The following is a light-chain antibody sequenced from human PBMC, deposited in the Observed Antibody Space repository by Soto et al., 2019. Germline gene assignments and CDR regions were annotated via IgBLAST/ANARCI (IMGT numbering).Light chain of an antibody. V-gene: IGKV1-39*01. J-gene: IGKJ3*01. CDR1: ENIDNY. Sequence: DIQLTQSPFSLSASLGDRVTVTCRASENIDNYLNWYRQKPGEAPKLLIYSASRLQRGVPSRFSGGGSGTDFSLNISSLQSEDFATYYCQQSYSVPSFGPGTKVDIX. CDR2: SAS. CDR3: QQSYSVPS.